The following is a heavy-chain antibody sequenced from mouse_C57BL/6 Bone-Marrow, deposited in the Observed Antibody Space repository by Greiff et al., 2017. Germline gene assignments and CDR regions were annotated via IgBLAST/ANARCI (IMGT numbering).Heavy chain of an antibody. J-gene: IGHJ3*01. CDR3: AVAYYSNYVPWFAY. CDR2: ISSGSSTI. Sequence: EVHLVESGGGLVKPGGSLKLSCAASGFTFSDYGMHWVRQAPEKGLEWVAYISSGSSTIYYADTVKGRFTISRDNAKNTLFLQMTSLRSEDTAMYYCAVAYYSNYVPWFAYWGQGILVTVSA. D-gene: IGHD2-5*01. CDR1: GFTFSDYG. V-gene: IGHV5-17*01.